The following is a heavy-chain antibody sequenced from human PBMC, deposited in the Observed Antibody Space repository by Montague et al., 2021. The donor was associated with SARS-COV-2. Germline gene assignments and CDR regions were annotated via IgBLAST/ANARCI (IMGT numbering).Heavy chain of an antibody. J-gene: IGHJ3*02. CDR2: IYYSGGT. CDR3: AREVRYYYDSSGPGAFDI. V-gene: IGHV4-59*01. CDR1: GGSISSYY. Sequence: SETLSLTCTVSGGSISSYYWSWIRQPPGKGLEWIGYIYYSGGTNYNPSLKSRVTISVDTSKNQFSLKLSSVTAADTAVYCCAREVRYYYDSSGPGAFDIWGQGTMVTVSS. D-gene: IGHD3-22*01.